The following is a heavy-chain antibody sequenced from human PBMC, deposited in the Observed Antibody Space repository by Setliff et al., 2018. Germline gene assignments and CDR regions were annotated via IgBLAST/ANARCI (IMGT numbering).Heavy chain of an antibody. D-gene: IGHD1-26*01. V-gene: IGHV3-23*01. CDR3: ARDRYRHLHPIGY. CDR2: ISGSVGST. J-gene: IGHJ4*02. Sequence: GGSLRLSCAASGFTFSIYAMRWVRQAPGKGLEWVSGISGSVGSTYSEDSVKGRFTVSRDNSKNTLYLQMNSLRAEATAVYYCARDRYRHLHPIGYWGQGTLVTVSS. CDR1: GFTFSIYA.